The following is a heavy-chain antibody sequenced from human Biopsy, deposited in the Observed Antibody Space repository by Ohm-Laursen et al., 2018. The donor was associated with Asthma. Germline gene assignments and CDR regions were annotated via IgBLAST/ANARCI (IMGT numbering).Heavy chain of an antibody. CDR1: AGTFNTYV. J-gene: IGHJ4*02. CDR2: INSVFGTT. Sequence: SVKVSRKFLAGTFNTYVIGWGRQAPGQGLEWMGGINSVFGTTTYPQKCQDRVKITADDSTSTVYMELSSLRSEDTAVYYCARKAGSCISRTCYSLDFWGQGTLVTVSS. D-gene: IGHD2-2*01. V-gene: IGHV1-69*01. CDR3: ARKAGSCISRTCYSLDF.